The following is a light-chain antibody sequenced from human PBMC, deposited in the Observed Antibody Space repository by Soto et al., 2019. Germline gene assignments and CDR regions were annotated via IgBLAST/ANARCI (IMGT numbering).Light chain of an antibody. Sequence: EIVLTQSPATLSLSPGERATLSCRASQSVSNNYLAWYQQKPGQAPRLLIYGASSRATGIPDRFSGSGSGTDFTLTISRLEPEDFAVYYCQQYGRSPLTFGPGTKVDIK. J-gene: IGKJ3*01. CDR3: QQYGRSPLT. CDR2: GAS. CDR1: QSVSNNY. V-gene: IGKV3-20*01.